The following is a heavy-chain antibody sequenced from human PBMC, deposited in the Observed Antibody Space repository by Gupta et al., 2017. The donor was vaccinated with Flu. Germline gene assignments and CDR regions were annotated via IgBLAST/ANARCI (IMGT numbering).Heavy chain of an antibody. D-gene: IGHD1-14*01. CDR2: IRNKANSYTT. J-gene: IGHJ4*02. CDR3: SRGETGPSPPGRNDC. Sequence: EVRLVESGGGLVQPGGSLSLSGVASGSTFSEHYMDWIRQAPGKGLEWVGRIRNKANSYTTEYAASVKDRFTITRDDSKDSLYLQMNSLNNGDTAVYYCSRGETGPSPPGRNDCWGQGTLVTVSS. CDR1: GSTFSEHY. V-gene: IGHV3-72*01.